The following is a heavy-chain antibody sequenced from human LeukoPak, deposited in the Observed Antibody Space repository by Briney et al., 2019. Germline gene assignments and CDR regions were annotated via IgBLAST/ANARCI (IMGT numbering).Heavy chain of an antibody. CDR2: IYYSGST. CDR1: GGSISSYY. Sequence: ASETLSLTCTVSGGSISSYYWSWLRQPPGKGLEWIGYIYYSGSTNYNPSLKSRVTISVDTSKNQFSLKLSSVTAADTAVYYCARRGGSGYCSGGSCIDYWGQGTLVTVSS. CDR3: ARRGGSGYCSGGSCIDY. D-gene: IGHD2-15*01. J-gene: IGHJ4*02. V-gene: IGHV4-59*01.